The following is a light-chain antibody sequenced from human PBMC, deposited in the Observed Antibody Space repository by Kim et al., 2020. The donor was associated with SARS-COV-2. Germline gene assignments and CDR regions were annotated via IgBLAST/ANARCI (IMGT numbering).Light chain of an antibody. CDR3: CSYAGSSTWV. CDR2: EGN. Sequence: QSALTQPASVSGSPGQSITISCTGTSSDIGSYNLVSWYQQFPGKAPKLIIYEGNKRPSGVSNRFSGSRSGNTASLTISGLQAEDEADFYCCSYAGSSTWVFGGGTKLTVL. J-gene: IGLJ3*02. V-gene: IGLV2-23*01. CDR1: SSDIGSYNL.